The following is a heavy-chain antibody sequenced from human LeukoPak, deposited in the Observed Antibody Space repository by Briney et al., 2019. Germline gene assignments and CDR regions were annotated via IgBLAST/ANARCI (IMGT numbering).Heavy chain of an antibody. CDR1: GFTFDDYG. Sequence: PGGSLRPSCAASGFTFDDYGLSWVRQAPGKGLEWVSGINWNGGSTGYADSVKGRFTISRDNAKKSLYLQMNSLRAEDTAVYYCAKGSGAWVAVAEWFDPWGQGTLVTVSS. CDR3: AKGSGAWVAVAEWFDP. J-gene: IGHJ5*02. CDR2: INWNGGST. D-gene: IGHD6-19*01. V-gene: IGHV3-20*04.